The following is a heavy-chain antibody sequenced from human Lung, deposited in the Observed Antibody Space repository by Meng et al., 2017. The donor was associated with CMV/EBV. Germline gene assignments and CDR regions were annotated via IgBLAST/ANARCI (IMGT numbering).Heavy chain of an antibody. CDR1: GFTFSSYE. Sequence: GESLKISCAASGFTFSSYEMNWVRQAPGKGLEWVSYISSSGSTIYYADSVKGRFTISRDNAKNSLYLQMNSLRAEDTAVYYCAREGVYYDSSGYRDYWGQGTLVTVSS. CDR3: AREGVYYDSSGYRDY. V-gene: IGHV3-48*03. J-gene: IGHJ4*02. D-gene: IGHD3-22*01. CDR2: ISSSGSTI.